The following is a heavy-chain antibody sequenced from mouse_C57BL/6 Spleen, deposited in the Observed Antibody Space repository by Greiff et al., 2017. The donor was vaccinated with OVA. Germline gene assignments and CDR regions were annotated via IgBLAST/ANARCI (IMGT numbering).Heavy chain of an antibody. V-gene: IGHV1-54*01. D-gene: IGHD2-1*01. CDR3: ARSPIYYGNYAPFDY. CDR2: INPGSGGT. J-gene: IGHJ2*01. Sequence: VKLMESGAELVRPGTSVKVSCKASGYAFTNYLIEWVKQRPGQGLEWIGVINPGSGGTNYNEKFKGKATLTADKSSSTAYMQLSSLTSEDSAVYFCARSPIYYGNYAPFDYWGQGTTLTVSS. CDR1: GYAFTNYL.